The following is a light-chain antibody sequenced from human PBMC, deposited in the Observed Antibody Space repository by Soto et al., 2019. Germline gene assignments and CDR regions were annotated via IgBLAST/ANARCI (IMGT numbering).Light chain of an antibody. CDR2: DAS. CDR1: QSINKC. CDR3: QQCNTYSAT. Sequence: DNQMTQSPSTLSSSIGDIVTITCRASQSINKCLAWYQQKPGQAPKLLIYDASSLQSGVPSRFSGSGSGTQFTLTISTMQPDDFATYFCQQCNTYSATFAQGTKVDTK. J-gene: IGKJ1*01. V-gene: IGKV1-5*01.